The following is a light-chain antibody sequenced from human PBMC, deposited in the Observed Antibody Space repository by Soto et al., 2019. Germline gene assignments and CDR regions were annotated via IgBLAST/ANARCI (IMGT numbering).Light chain of an antibody. CDR3: QQYGSSPST. CDR1: QSLSSY. J-gene: IGKJ1*01. V-gene: IGKV3-20*01. Sequence: EIVLTQSPATLSLSPGERATLSCRASQSLSSYLAWYQQKPGQAPRLLIYDASNRATGIPARFSGSGSGTDFTLTINRLESEDFALYYCQQYGSSPSTFGQGTKVDIK. CDR2: DAS.